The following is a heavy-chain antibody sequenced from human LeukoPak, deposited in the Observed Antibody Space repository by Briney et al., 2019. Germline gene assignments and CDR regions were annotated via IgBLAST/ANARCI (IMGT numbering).Heavy chain of an antibody. J-gene: IGHJ6*02. CDR3: ARDRGYDSNYYYGMDV. V-gene: IGHV3-23*01. CDR1: GFTFSSYA. CDR2: ISGSGGST. Sequence: GGSLRLSCAASGFTFSSYAMSWVRQAPGKGLEWVSAISGSGGSTYYADSVKGRFTISRDNSKNTLYLQMNSLRAEDTAVYYCARDRGYDSNYYYGMDVWGQGTTVTVSS. D-gene: IGHD5-12*01.